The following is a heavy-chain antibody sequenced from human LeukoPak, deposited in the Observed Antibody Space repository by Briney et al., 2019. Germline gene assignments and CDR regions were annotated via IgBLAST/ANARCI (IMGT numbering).Heavy chain of an antibody. CDR1: GFTLSSYS. D-gene: IGHD5-12*01. Sequence: GGALRLSCAASGFTLSSYSMKLGRPAPGKGVGWGLYISSSSSTIYYADSVKGRFTISRDNAKNSLYLQMNSLRAEDTAVYYCARVRKDVVATIDAFDIWGQGTMVTVSS. V-gene: IGHV3-48*01. CDR3: ARVRKDVVATIDAFDI. CDR2: ISSSSSTI. J-gene: IGHJ3*02.